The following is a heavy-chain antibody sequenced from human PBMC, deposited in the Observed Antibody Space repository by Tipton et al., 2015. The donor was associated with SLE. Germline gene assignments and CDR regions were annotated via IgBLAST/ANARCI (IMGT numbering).Heavy chain of an antibody. D-gene: IGHD3-10*01. J-gene: IGHJ6*03. CDR3: ACGSGGLGGLYYYYYYMDV. CDR1: GYTFTSYD. CDR2: MNPKSGNT. Sequence: QLVQSGPEVKKPGASVKVSCKASGYTFTSYDINWVRQATGQGLEWMGWMNPKSGNTVYAQKFQGRVTMTRNTSISTAYMELSSLRSEDTAANYSACGSGGLGGLYYYYYYMDVGGKGTAVTVSS. V-gene: IGHV1-8*01.